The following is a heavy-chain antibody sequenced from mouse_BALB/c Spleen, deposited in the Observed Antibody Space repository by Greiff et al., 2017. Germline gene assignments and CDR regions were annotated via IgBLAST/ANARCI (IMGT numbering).Heavy chain of an antibody. V-gene: IGHV1S137*01. CDR2: ISTYYGDA. CDR3: ARSDGTVWYFDV. CDR1: GYTFTDYA. D-gene: IGHD4-1*01. J-gene: IGHJ1*01. Sequence: VQLQQSGAELVRPGVSVKISCKGSGYTFTDYAMHWVKQSHAKSLEWIGVISTYYGDASYNQKFKGKATMTVDKSSSTAYMELSSLTSEDSAVYYCARSDGTVWYFDVWGAGTTVTVSS.